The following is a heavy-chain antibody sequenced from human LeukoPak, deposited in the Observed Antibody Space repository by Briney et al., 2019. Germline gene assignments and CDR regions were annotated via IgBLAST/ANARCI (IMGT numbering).Heavy chain of an antibody. D-gene: IGHD4-23*01. CDR2: ISSSSSYI. J-gene: IGHJ4*02. Sequence: GGSLRLSCAASGFTLSSYSMNWVRQAPGKGLEWVSSISSSSSYIYYADSVKGRFTISRDNAKNSLYLQMNSLRAEDTAVYYCARVTTVVTPGFYDYWGQGTLVTVSS. CDR1: GFTLSSYS. V-gene: IGHV3-21*01. CDR3: ARVTTVVTPGFYDY.